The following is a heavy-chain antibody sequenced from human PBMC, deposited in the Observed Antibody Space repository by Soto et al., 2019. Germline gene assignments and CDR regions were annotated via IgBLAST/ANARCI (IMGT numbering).Heavy chain of an antibody. J-gene: IGHJ4*02. Sequence: SVKVSCTDSGYTYTSYAMHWVRQAPEQRVEWLGWINAGNGNTKYSHKFQGRVTITRDTSASTAYMELSSLRSEDTAVYYCARDLYSYGLYYFDYWGQGTLVTVSS. CDR1: GYTYTSYA. CDR3: ARDLYSYGLYYFDY. V-gene: IGHV1-3*01. CDR2: INAGNGNT. D-gene: IGHD5-18*01.